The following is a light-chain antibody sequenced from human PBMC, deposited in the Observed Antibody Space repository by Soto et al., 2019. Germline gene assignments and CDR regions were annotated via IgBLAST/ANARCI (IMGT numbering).Light chain of an antibody. CDR2: GAS. CDR3: QHFSSYPIT. CDR1: QGISNA. V-gene: IGKV1-13*02. Sequence: AIQLTQSPSSLSASIGERVTITCRASQGISNALAWYQQKPGKAPKLLIYGASSLESGVPSRFSGSGSGTDFTLTINSLQPVDFATYYCQHFSSYPITFGQGTRLETK. J-gene: IGKJ5*01.